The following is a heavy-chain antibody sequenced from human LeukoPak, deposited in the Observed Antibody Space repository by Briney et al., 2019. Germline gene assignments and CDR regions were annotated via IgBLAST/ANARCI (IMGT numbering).Heavy chain of an antibody. Sequence: ASVKVSCKASGYTFTGYYMHWVRQAPGQGLEWMGWINPNSGGTNYAQKFQGRVTMTRDTSISTAYMELSRLRSDDTAVYYCARGYSGYDVAFDYWGQGTPVTVSS. CDR3: ARGYSGYDVAFDY. V-gene: IGHV1-2*02. CDR1: GYTFTGYY. CDR2: INPNSGGT. J-gene: IGHJ4*02. D-gene: IGHD5-12*01.